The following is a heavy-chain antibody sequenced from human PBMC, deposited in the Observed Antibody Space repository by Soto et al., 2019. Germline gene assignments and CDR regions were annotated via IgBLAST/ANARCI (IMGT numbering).Heavy chain of an antibody. J-gene: IGHJ4*02. D-gene: IGHD6-19*01. CDR3: ARGLAAVAGTGCDY. Sequence: EVQLLESGGGLVQPGGSLRLSCAASGFTFSSYAMSWVRQAPGKGLEWVSRMNSDGSDTTYADSVKGRFTISRDNAKNTLYLQMNSLRAEDTAVYYCARGLAAVAGTGCDYWGQGTLVTVSS. CDR1: GFTFSSYA. V-gene: IGHV3-74*02. CDR2: MNSDGSDT.